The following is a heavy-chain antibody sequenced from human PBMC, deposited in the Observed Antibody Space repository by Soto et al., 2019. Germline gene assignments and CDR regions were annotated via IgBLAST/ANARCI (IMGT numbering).Heavy chain of an antibody. CDR1: GLTFMNYA. D-gene: IGHD3-16*01. CDR2: LSHTGDRT. Sequence: GSLRLSCSASGLTFMNYALHWVRRAPGKGLEYVSSLSHTGDRTYYADSVRGRFTISRDTSKNTLSLQVSSLRAEDTAVYYCVFDVIMGPHYFAYWGQGTLVTVSS. J-gene: IGHJ4*02. CDR3: VFDVIMGPHYFAY. V-gene: IGHV3-64D*06.